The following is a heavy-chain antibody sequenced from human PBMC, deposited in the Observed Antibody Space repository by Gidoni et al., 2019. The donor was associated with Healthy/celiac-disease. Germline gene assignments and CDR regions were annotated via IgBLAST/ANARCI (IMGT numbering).Heavy chain of an antibody. Sequence: QVQLVESGGGVVQPGRSLRLSCAASGFTFSSYGMHWVRQAPGKGQEWVAVIWYDGSNKYYADSVKGRFTISRDNSKNTLYLQMNSLRAEDTAVYYCARGDTIFGVVIHYYYYMDVWGKGTTVTVSS. J-gene: IGHJ6*03. D-gene: IGHD3-3*01. CDR3: ARGDTIFGVVIHYYYYMDV. CDR1: GFTFSSYG. CDR2: IWYDGSNK. V-gene: IGHV3-33*01.